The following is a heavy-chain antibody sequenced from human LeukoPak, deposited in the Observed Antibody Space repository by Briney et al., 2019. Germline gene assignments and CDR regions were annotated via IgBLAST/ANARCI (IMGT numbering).Heavy chain of an antibody. CDR3: ARGEYDYAWGSYSPNAFAM. V-gene: IGHV4-34*01. D-gene: IGHD3-16*01. CDR1: GGSFSGYY. J-gene: IGHJ3*02. CDR2: INHSGST. Sequence: SETLSLTCAVYGGSFSGYYWSWIRQPPGRGLEWIGEINHSGSTNYNPSLKSRVTISVDTSKNQFSLKLSSVTAADTALYYCARGEYDYAWGSYSPNAFAMWGQGTMVTVSS.